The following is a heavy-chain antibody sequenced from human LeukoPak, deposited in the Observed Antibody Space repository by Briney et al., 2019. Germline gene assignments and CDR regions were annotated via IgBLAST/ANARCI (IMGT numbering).Heavy chain of an antibody. CDR3: ARDRVVLAVAAPWH. V-gene: IGHV3-30*04. Sequence: GGSLRLSCAASGFTFSYYAMHWVRQAPGKGLEWVALVSYDGSNEYYTDSVKGRFTIPRDDSENTLYLQMNSLRPEDTAVYYCARDRVVLAVAAPWHWGQGSLVTVSS. J-gene: IGHJ1*01. D-gene: IGHD2-15*01. CDR2: VSYDGSNE. CDR1: GFTFSYYA.